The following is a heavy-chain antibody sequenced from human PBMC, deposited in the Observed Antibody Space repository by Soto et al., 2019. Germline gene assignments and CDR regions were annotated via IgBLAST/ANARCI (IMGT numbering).Heavy chain of an antibody. Sequence: QVQLVQSGAEVKKPGASVKVSCKASGYTFTGYYMHWVRQAPGQGLEWMGWINPNSGGTNYAQKCQGWVTMTRDTSISTAYMELSRLRSDDTAVYYCARGGRQWLVEWGQGTLVTVSS. D-gene: IGHD6-19*01. J-gene: IGHJ4*02. CDR2: INPNSGGT. CDR1: GYTFTGYY. V-gene: IGHV1-2*04. CDR3: ARGGRQWLVE.